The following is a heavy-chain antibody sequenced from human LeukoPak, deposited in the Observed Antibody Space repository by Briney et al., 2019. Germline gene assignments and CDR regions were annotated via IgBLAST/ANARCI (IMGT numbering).Heavy chain of an antibody. Sequence: SETLSLTCTVSGGSISSSSYYWGWIRQPPGKGLEWIGSIYYSGSTYYNPSLKSRVTISVVTSKNQFSLKLSSVTAADTAVYYCARLGAAGITMIVVGPNDAFDIWGQGTMVTVSS. V-gene: IGHV4-39*01. D-gene: IGHD3-22*01. CDR1: GGSISSSSYY. CDR2: IYYSGST. J-gene: IGHJ3*02. CDR3: ARLGAAGITMIVVGPNDAFDI.